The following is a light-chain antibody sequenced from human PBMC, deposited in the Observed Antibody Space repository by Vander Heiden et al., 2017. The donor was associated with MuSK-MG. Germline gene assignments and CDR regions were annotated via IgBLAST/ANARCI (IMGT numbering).Light chain of an antibody. Sequence: YELTQPPSVSVSPGQRANITCSGDKLGDQYACWFQQKPGQSPVLVIYQDTQRPSGIPERFSGSNSGNTATLTISGTQAMGEADYYCQAWDGRTVLFGGGTKLTVL. V-gene: IGLV3-1*01. CDR2: QDT. CDR3: QAWDGRTVL. CDR1: KLGDQY. J-gene: IGLJ2*01.